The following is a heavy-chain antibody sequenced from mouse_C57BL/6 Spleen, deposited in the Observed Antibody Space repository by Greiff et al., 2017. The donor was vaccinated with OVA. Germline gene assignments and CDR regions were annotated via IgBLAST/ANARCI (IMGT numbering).Heavy chain of an antibody. CDR3: ARSEFAY. J-gene: IGHJ3*01. CDR2: INPGSGGT. V-gene: IGHV1-54*01. Sequence: QVQLQQSGAELVRPGTSVKVSCKASGYAFTNYLIEWVKQRPGQGLEWIGVINPGSGGTNYNEKFKGKATLTADKSSSTAYMQLSSLTSEDSAVYFCARSEFAYWGQGTLVTVSA. CDR1: GYAFTNYL.